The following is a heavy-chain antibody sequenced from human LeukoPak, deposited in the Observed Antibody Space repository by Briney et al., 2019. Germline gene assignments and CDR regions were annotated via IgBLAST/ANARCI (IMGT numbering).Heavy chain of an antibody. CDR3: ARGYYYDSSGYYVDY. Sequence: GGSLRLSCTTSGFTFGDYAMSWVRQAPGKGLEWVANIKQDGSDKYYVDSVKGRFTISRDNAKNSLYLQMNSLRAEDTAVYYCARGYYYDSSGYYVDYGGQGTLVTVSS. CDR1: GFTFGDYA. J-gene: IGHJ4*02. D-gene: IGHD3-22*01. V-gene: IGHV3-7*01. CDR2: IKQDGSDK.